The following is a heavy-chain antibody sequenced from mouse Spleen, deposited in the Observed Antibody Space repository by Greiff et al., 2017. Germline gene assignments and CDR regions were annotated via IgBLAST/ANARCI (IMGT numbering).Heavy chain of an antibody. V-gene: IGHV1-80*01. D-gene: IGHD2-14*01. J-gene: IGHJ3*01. CDR2: IYPGDGDT. Sequence: QVQLKQSGAELVKPGASVKISCKASGYAFSSYWMNWVKQRPGKGLEWIGQIYPGDGDTNYNGKFKGKATLTADKSSSTAYMQLSSLTSEDSAVYFCARNHYRYGFAYWGQGTLVTVSA. CDR1: GYAFSSYW. CDR3: ARNHYRYGFAY.